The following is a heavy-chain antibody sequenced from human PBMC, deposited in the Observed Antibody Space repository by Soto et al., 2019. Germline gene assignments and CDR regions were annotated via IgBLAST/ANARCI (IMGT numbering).Heavy chain of an antibody. CDR2: IYYTGGT. J-gene: IGHJ5*02. Sequence: QVQLQESGPGLVKPSQTLSLTCTVSGDSISSGENYWSWIRQTPGKGLEWIGYIYYTGGTYYNPSLRSRVTLSLDTSTNQFSLKRSSVTAADTAVYYCAGGGSSNVDKAMIWDWVDPWGQGTLVTVSS. D-gene: IGHD5-18*01. CDR1: GDSISSGENY. CDR3: AGGGSSNVDKAMIWDWVDP. V-gene: IGHV4-30-4*01.